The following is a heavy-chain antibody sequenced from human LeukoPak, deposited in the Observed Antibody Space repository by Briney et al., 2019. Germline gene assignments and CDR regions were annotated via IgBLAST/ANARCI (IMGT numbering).Heavy chain of an antibody. CDR3: ARDQTRGSYYYGMDV. D-gene: IGHD1-26*01. V-gene: IGHV3-66*01. J-gene: IGHJ6*02. CDR2: IYSGGST. CDR1: GFTVSSNY. Sequence: GRSLRLSCAASGFTVSSNYISWVREAPGKGLEWVSVIYSGGSTYYADSVKGRFTISRDNSKNTLYLQMNSLRAEDTAVYYCARDQTRGSYYYGMDVWGQGTTVTVSS.